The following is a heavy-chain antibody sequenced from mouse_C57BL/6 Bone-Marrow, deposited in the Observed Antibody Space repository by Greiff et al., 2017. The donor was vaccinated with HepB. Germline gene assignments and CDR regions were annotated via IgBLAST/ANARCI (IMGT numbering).Heavy chain of an antibody. CDR2: INPNNGGT. CDR3: ARRDYGSSYPFAY. CDR1: GYTFTDYN. D-gene: IGHD1-1*01. J-gene: IGHJ3*01. V-gene: IGHV1-22*01. Sequence: EVQLQESGPELVKPGASVKMSCKASGYTFTDYNMHWVKQSHGKSLEWIGYINPNNGGTSYNQKFKGKATLTVNKSSSTAYMELRSLTSEDSAVYYCARRDYGSSYPFAYWGQGTLVTVSA.